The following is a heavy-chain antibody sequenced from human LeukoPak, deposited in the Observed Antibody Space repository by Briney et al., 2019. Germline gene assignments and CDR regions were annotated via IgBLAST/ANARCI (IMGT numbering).Heavy chain of an antibody. J-gene: IGHJ4*02. V-gene: IGHV3-74*03. CDR2: ISDDGSYT. CDR1: GFSFSRHW. D-gene: IGHD1-1*01. CDR3: ASFGIAWTSAY. Sequence: GGSLRLSCAASGFSFSRHWMHWVRQAPGKGLVWVSRISDDGSYTANVDSVEGRFTISRDNVRNTLYLDMNGLRAKDTGVYYCASFGIAWTSAYWGQGTLVIVSS.